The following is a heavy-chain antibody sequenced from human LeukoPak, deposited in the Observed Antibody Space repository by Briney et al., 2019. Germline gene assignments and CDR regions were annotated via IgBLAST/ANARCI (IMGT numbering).Heavy chain of an antibody. CDR3: ARPMTGTGLTYYYYGMDI. D-gene: IGHD1-1*01. V-gene: IGHV1-2*02. CDR2: INPNSGGT. J-gene: IGHJ6*02. CDR1: GYTFAGYY. Sequence: SCKASGYTFAGYYXHWVRQAPGQGLEWLGWINPNSGGTHYAQKFQGRVTVTRDTSISTAYMELNSLRSEDTALYYCARPMTGTGLTYYYYGMDIWGQGXXXXVS.